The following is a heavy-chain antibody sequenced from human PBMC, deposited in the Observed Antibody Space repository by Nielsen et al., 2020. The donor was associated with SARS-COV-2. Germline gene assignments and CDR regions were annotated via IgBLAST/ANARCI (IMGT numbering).Heavy chain of an antibody. Sequence: SVKVSCKASGGTFSSYAISWVRQAPGQGLEWMGGIIPIFGTANYAQKFQGRVTITADESTSTAYMELSSLRSEDTAVYYCAGHLGYYDSSGYPTNYALDIWGQGTMVTVSS. J-gene: IGHJ3*02. V-gene: IGHV1-69*13. D-gene: IGHD3-22*01. CDR3: AGHLGYYDSSGYPTNYALDI. CDR1: GGTFSSYA. CDR2: IIPIFGTA.